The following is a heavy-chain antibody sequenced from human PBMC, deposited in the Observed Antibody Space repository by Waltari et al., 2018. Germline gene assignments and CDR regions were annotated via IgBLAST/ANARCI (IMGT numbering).Heavy chain of an antibody. V-gene: IGHV1-2*06. CDR2: INPNSGGT. D-gene: IGHD1-1*01. CDR3: ARVDGGSGKLEELS. CDR1: GYTFTGYV. Sequence: QVQLVQSGAEVKKPGASVKVSCKAAGYTFTGYVMHWVRQAPGQGLEWMGPINPNSGGTNYAQKFQGRVTMTRDTSISTAYMELSRLRSDDTAVYYCARVDGGSGKLEELSWGQGTLVTVSS. J-gene: IGHJ5*02.